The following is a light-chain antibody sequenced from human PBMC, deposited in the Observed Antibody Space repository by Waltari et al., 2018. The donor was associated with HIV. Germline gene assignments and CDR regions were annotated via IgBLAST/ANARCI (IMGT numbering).Light chain of an antibody. Sequence: QSALTQPASVSGSPGPSITLSLPATSSDVGGYHSVSWYQQHPGKAPKLMIYDVNKRPSGISSRFSGSKSGNTASLTISGLQAEDEADYYCCSYAGSSTLGFGGGTKLTVL. V-gene: IGLV2-23*02. J-gene: IGLJ2*01. CDR3: CSYAGSSTLG. CDR2: DVN. CDR1: SSDVGGYHS.